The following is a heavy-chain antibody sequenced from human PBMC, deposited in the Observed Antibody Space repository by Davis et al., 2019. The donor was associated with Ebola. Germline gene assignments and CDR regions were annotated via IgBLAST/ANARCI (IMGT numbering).Heavy chain of an antibody. V-gene: IGHV4-59*12. Sequence: PGGSLRLSCAVYGGSFSGYYWSWIRQPPGKGLEWIGYIYYSGSTNYNPSLKIRVTISVDTSKNQFSLKLSSVTAADTAVYFCARDAYYYDSSGYESSGAFDIWGQGTMVTVSS. CDR1: GGSFSGYY. CDR2: IYYSGST. D-gene: IGHD3-22*01. J-gene: IGHJ3*02. CDR3: ARDAYYYDSSGYESSGAFDI.